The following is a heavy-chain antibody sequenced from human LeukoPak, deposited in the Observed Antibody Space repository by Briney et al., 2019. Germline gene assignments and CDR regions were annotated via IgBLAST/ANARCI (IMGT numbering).Heavy chain of an antibody. CDR1: GGSISSYY. CDR3: ARDHNGVYDSSGYEYYFDY. Sequence: PSETLSLTCTVSGGSISSYYWSWIRQPAGKGLEWIGRIYTSGSTNYNPSLKSRVTMSVDTSKNQFSLKLSSVTAADTAVYYCARDHNGVYDSSGYEYYFDYWGQGTLVTVSS. J-gene: IGHJ4*02. D-gene: IGHD3-22*01. CDR2: IYTSGST. V-gene: IGHV4-4*07.